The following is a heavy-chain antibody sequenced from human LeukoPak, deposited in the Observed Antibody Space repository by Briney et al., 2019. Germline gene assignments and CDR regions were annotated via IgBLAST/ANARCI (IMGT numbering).Heavy chain of an antibody. D-gene: IGHD3-22*01. CDR1: GGSIRSTTYY. CDR3: ARAPHFFDTTGSRYYFDY. CDR2: IYYSGNT. Sequence: SETLSLTCSVSGGSIRSTTYYSGWIRQPPGKRLEWIASIYYSGNTYYSPSLMSRVTISVDTSKNQFSLNLRSVTAADTAVYYCARAPHFFDTTGSRYYFDYWGQGALVTVSS. V-gene: IGHV4-39*07. J-gene: IGHJ4*02.